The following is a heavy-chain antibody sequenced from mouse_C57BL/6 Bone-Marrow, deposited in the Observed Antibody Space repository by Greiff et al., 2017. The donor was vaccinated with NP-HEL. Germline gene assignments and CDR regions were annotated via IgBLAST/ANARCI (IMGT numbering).Heavy chain of an antibody. J-gene: IGHJ1*03. CDR3: ARGDDYYGSSYWYFDV. Sequence: QVQLQQPGAELVKPGASVKLSCKASGYTFTSYWMQWVKQRPGQGLEWIGEIDPSDSDTNYNQKFKGKGTLTVETSSSTAYMQRSSLTSEDSSVYYCARGDDYYGSSYWYFDVWGTGTTVTVSS. V-gene: IGHV1-50*01. CDR2: IDPSDSDT. CDR1: GYTFTSYW. D-gene: IGHD1-1*01.